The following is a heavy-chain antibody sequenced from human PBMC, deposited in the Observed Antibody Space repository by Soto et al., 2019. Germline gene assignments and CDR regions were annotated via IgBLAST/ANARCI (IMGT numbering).Heavy chain of an antibody. Sequence: PSETCLTCSVSGGSISGSYWSWIRQSPGKGLEWLGYVYYTGSTNYSPSLRSRVSISVDTSKNEFSLRLSSVTAADTAVYFCARSVAVPGAHIDYWGQGTQVTVSS. J-gene: IGHJ4*02. CDR3: ARSVAVPGAHIDY. V-gene: IGHV4-59*01. CDR1: GGSISGSY. CDR2: VYYTGST. D-gene: IGHD6-19*01.